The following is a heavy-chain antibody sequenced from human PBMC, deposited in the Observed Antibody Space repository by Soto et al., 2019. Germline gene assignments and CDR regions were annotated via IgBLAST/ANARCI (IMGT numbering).Heavy chain of an antibody. Sequence: ASVKVSCKASGYTFTGYYMHWVRQAPGQGLEWMGWINPNSGGTNYAQKFQGWVTMTRDTSISTAYMELSRLRSDDTAVYYCARAPLIFYGDYNYYYYMDVWGKGTTVTVSS. V-gene: IGHV1-2*04. D-gene: IGHD4-17*01. J-gene: IGHJ6*03. CDR3: ARAPLIFYGDYNYYYYMDV. CDR1: GYTFTGYY. CDR2: INPNSGGT.